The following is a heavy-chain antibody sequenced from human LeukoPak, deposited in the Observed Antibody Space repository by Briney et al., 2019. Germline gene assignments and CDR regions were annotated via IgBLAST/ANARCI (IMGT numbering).Heavy chain of an antibody. CDR1: GYTFTSYG. CDR2: ISAYNGNT. Sequence: ASVKVSCKASGYTFTSYGISWVRQAPGQGLEWMGWISAYNGNTNYAQKLQGRVTMTTDTSTSTAYMELRSLRSDDTAVYYCARDQSLYVLRYFPDAFDIWGQGTMVTVSS. CDR3: ARDQSLYVLRYFPDAFDI. D-gene: IGHD3-9*01. V-gene: IGHV1-18*01. J-gene: IGHJ3*02.